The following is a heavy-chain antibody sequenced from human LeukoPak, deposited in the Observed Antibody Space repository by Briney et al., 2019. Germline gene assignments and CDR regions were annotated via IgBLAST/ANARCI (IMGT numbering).Heavy chain of an antibody. CDR3: ARHAPAAGFDY. D-gene: IGHD6-13*01. V-gene: IGHV4-38-2*01. Sequence: SETLSLTCAVSGYSISSGYYWGWIRQPPGKGLEWIGSIYHSGSTYYNPSLKSRVTISVDTSKNQFSLKLSSVTAADTAVYYCARHAPAAGFDYWGQGTLVTVSS. CDR2: IYHSGST. CDR1: GYSISSGYY. J-gene: IGHJ4*02.